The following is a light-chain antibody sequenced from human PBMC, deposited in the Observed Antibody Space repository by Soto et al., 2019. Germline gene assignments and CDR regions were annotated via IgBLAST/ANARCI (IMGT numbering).Light chain of an antibody. CDR3: QSYDSSLSGSVV. CDR2: GNS. Sequence: QAVVTQPPSVSGAPGQRVTISCTGSSSNIGAGYDVHWYQQLPGTAPKLLIYGNSNRPSGVPDRFSGSKSGTSASLAITGLQAEDEADYHCQSYDSSLSGSVVFGGGTKVTVL. J-gene: IGLJ2*01. CDR1: SSNIGAGYD. V-gene: IGLV1-40*01.